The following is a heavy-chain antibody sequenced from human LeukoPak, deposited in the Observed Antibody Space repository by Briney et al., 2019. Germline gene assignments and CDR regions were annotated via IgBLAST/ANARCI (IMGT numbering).Heavy chain of an antibody. J-gene: IGHJ6*03. CDR3: AREFVGHYYDSSGYYYVPPRVYYYYYMDV. Sequence: GGSLRLSCAASGFTFSSYGMHWVRQAPGKGLEWVAVIWYDGSNKYYADSVKGRFTISRDNSKNTLYLQMNSLRAEDTVVYYCAREFVGHYYDSSGYYYVPPRVYYYYYMDVWGKGTTVTVSS. CDR2: IWYDGSNK. CDR1: GFTFSSYG. D-gene: IGHD3-22*01. V-gene: IGHV3-33*01.